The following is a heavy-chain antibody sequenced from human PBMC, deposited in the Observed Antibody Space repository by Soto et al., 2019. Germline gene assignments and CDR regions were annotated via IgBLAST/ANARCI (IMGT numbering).Heavy chain of an antibody. CDR1: ECHFIRYA. CDR3: AKDEDIVVVPSALDY. J-gene: IGHJ4*02. CDR2: ISGSGGRT. D-gene: IGHD2-2*01. Sequence: PQRLSWVASECHFIRYAMSWVRTAPGKGLEWVSAISGSGGRTYNTDSVKGRFSISRDNSKNTLFLQMNSLTVEDTAVYYCAKDEDIVVVPSALDYWGQGTLVTVS. V-gene: IGHV3-23*01.